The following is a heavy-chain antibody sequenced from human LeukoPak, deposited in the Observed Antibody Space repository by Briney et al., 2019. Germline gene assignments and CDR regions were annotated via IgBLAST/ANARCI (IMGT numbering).Heavy chain of an antibody. CDR2: IYYSGST. Sequence: SETLSLTCAVYGGSFSGYYWSWIRQPPGKGLEWIGSIYYSGSTYYNPSLKSRVTISVDTSKNQFSLKLSSVTAADTAVYYCARHILSFDYWGQGTLVTVSS. CDR1: GGSFSGYY. V-gene: IGHV4-34*01. CDR3: ARHILSFDY. J-gene: IGHJ4*02. D-gene: IGHD3-10*01.